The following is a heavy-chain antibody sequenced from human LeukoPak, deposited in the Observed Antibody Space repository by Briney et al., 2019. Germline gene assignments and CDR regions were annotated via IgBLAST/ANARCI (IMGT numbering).Heavy chain of an antibody. CDR1: GGSISSYY. CDR2: INHSGST. Sequence: SETLSLTCTVSGGSISSYYWSWIRQPPGKGLEWIGEINHSGSTNYNPSLKSRVTISVDTSKNQFSLKLSSVTAADTAVYYCASSGGYSYGYNYWGQGTLVTVSS. D-gene: IGHD5-18*01. CDR3: ASSGGYSYGYNY. J-gene: IGHJ4*02. V-gene: IGHV4-34*01.